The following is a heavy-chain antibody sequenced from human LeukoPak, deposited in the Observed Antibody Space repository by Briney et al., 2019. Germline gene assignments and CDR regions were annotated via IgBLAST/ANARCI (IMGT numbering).Heavy chain of an antibody. CDR3: AVRYNWNEGWFDP. D-gene: IGHD1-1*01. CDR1: GYTFTGYY. Sequence: GASVKVSCTASGYTFTGYYMHWVRQAPGQGLEWMGRINPNSGGTNYAQKFQGRVTMTRDTSISTAYMELSRLRSDDTAVYYCAVRYNWNEGWFDPWGQGTLVTVSS. J-gene: IGHJ5*02. CDR2: INPNSGGT. V-gene: IGHV1-2*06.